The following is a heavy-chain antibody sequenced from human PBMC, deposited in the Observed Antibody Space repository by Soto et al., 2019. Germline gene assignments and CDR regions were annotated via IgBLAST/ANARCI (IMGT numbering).Heavy chain of an antibody. J-gene: IGHJ4*02. V-gene: IGHV3-30*03. CDR1: GFTFSNYG. CDR2: ISYDGSNI. Sequence: QVQLVESGGGVVQPGRSLRLSCATSGFTFSNYGMNWIRQAPGKGLEWVAFISYDGSNIHFPDSVKGRFTISRDNPKNTKHLQMNSMRVDDTAVYDGATTVFCTHGLGYPGDFDYWGQGTLVTVSS. CDR3: ATTVFCTHGLGYPGDFDY. D-gene: IGHD2-8*01.